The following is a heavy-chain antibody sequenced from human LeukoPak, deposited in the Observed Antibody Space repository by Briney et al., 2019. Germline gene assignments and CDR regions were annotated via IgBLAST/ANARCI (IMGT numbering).Heavy chain of an antibody. Sequence: SVKVSCTASGGTLSSYAISWVRQAPGQGLEWMGGIIPIFGTANYAQKFQGRVTITTDESTSTAYMELSSLRSEDTAVYYCARRSRDGYNSVDAFDIWGQGTMVTVSS. J-gene: IGHJ3*02. CDR1: GGTLSSYA. CDR2: IIPIFGTA. V-gene: IGHV1-69*05. CDR3: ARRSRDGYNSVDAFDI. D-gene: IGHD5-24*01.